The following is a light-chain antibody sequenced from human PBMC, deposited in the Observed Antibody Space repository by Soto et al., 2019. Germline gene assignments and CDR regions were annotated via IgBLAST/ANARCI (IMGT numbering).Light chain of an antibody. CDR3: QQYHNWPPQYT. CDR2: GAS. Sequence: EIVLTQSPGTLSLSPGGRATLSCRASQSVRSSYLAWYQQRPGQAPRLLIFGASFRATGIPDRFSGSGSGTDFTLTISRLEPEDFAVYYCQQYHNWPPQYTFGQGTKLQIK. J-gene: IGKJ2*01. V-gene: IGKV3-20*01. CDR1: QSVRSSY.